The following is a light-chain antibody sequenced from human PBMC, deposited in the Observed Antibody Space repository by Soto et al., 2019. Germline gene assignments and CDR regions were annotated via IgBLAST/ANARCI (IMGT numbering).Light chain of an antibody. J-gene: IGLJ3*02. V-gene: IGLV2-8*01. CDR2: EVN. CDR3: SSYGGNNNVV. Sequence: QSALTQPPSASGSPGQSVTISCTGTSSDVGGYNYVSWYQQHPGKAPKLMIYEVNRRPSGVPDRFSGSKSGNTASLTVSGLQAEDEADYHCSSYGGNNNVVFGGGTKVTVL. CDR1: SSDVGGYNY.